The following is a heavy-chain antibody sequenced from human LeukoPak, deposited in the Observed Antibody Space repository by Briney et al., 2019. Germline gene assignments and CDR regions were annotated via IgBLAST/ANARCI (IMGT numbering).Heavy chain of an antibody. CDR2: ISDSGNT. J-gene: IGHJ4*02. CDR3: ARMDCVSTSCPFDY. D-gene: IGHD2-2*01. V-gene: IGHV4-59*01. Sequence: SETLSLTCRVSGGSISSYYWNWIWQAPGKGLEWIGYISDSGNTNYDPSLKSRVSISVDTSKNQLSLKLRSVTAADTAVYYCARMDCVSTSCPFDYWGQGTLVTVSS. CDR1: GGSISSYY.